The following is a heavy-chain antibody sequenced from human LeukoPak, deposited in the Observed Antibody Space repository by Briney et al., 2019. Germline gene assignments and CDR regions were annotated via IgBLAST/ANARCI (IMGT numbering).Heavy chain of an antibody. CDR3: ARGGSGSY. CDR1: GFTFSSYA. D-gene: IGHD1-26*01. Sequence: PGGSLRLSCAASGFTFSSYAMHWVRQAPGKGLEWVAVISYDGSNKYYADSVKGRFTISRDNSKNTLYLQMNSLRAEDTAVYYCARGGSGSYWGQGTLVTVSS. J-gene: IGHJ4*02. V-gene: IGHV3-30-3*01. CDR2: ISYDGSNK.